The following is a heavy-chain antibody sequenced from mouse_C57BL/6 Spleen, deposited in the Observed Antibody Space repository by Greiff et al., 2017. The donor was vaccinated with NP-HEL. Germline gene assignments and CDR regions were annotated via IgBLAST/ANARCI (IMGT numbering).Heavy chain of an antibody. Sequence: VQLKESGGGLVKPGGSLKLSCAASGFTFSSYAMSWVRQTPEKRLEWVATISDGGSYTYYPDNVKGRFTISRDNAKNNLYLQMSHLKSEDTAMYYCAREGDYDGPFDYWGQGTTLTVSS. J-gene: IGHJ2*01. CDR2: ISDGGSYT. CDR1: GFTFSSYA. CDR3: AREGDYDGPFDY. V-gene: IGHV5-4*01. D-gene: IGHD2-4*01.